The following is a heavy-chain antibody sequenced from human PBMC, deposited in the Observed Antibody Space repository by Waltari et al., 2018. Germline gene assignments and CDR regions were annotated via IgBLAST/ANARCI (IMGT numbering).Heavy chain of an antibody. CDR3: ARAQEGHDAFDF. J-gene: IGHJ3*01. Sequence: QVQLQESGPGLVTPSETLSLTCSVSGAPMTNHYWCWIRLPAGRGLEWIGRVFTDGKTHYAASLRSRVTMSMDTSKDQFSLKLTSVTAADTALYYCARAQEGHDAFDFWGQGTMVTVSS. V-gene: IGHV4-4*07. CDR1: GAPMTNHY. CDR2: VFTDGKT.